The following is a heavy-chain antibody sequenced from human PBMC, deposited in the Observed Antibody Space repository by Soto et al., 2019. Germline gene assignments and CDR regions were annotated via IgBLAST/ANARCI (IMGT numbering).Heavy chain of an antibody. V-gene: IGHV1-58*02. Sequence: SVKVSCKASGFTFTSSAMQWVRQARGQRLEWIGWIVVGSGNTNYAQKFQERVTITRDMSTSTAYMELSSLRSEDTAVYYCAVDPDLLLWFGEHMEGSFSFDYWGQGTLVTVSS. CDR1: GFTFTSSA. CDR2: IVVGSGNT. D-gene: IGHD3-10*01. J-gene: IGHJ4*02. CDR3: AVDPDLLLWFGEHMEGSFSFDY.